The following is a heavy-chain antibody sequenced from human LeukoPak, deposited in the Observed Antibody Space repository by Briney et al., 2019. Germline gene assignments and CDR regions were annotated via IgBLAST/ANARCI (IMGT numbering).Heavy chain of an antibody. V-gene: IGHV3-20*04. Sequence: GGSLRLSCEASGFTFDDYGMSWVRQAAGKGLEWVSAITSWNGGSTGYAGSVRGRFIVSRDNTKNSLYLQMNSLRAEDTALYYCARCSRSSTACYSAFDIWGQGTVVTVSS. CDR3: ARCSRSSTACYSAFDI. D-gene: IGHD2-2*02. CDR1: GFTFDDYG. CDR2: ITSWNGGST. J-gene: IGHJ3*02.